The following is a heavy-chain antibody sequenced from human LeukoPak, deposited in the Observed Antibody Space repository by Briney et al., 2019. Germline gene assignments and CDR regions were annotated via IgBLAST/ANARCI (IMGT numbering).Heavy chain of an antibody. Sequence: GGSLRLSCAASGFTFSSYEMNWVRQAPGKGLEWVSYISSSGSTIYYADSVKGRFTISRDNAKNSLYLQMNSLRAEDTALYYCAKAQYYYDSSGNSPIDYWGQGTLVTVSS. J-gene: IGHJ4*02. D-gene: IGHD3-22*01. CDR2: ISSSGSTI. CDR3: AKAQYYYDSSGNSPIDY. CDR1: GFTFSSYE. V-gene: IGHV3-48*03.